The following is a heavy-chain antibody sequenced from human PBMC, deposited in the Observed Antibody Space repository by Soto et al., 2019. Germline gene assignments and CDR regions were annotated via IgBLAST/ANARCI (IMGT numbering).Heavy chain of an antibody. CDR1: GFTFSDYY. CDR3: AGALSSSSGGNWFDP. J-gene: IGHJ5*02. CDR2: ISSSSSYT. Sequence: QVQLVESGGGLVKPGGSLRLSCAASGFTFSDYYMSWIRQAPGKGLEWVSYISSSSSYTNYADSVKGRFTISRDNAKNSLYLQMNSLGAEDTAVYYCAGALSSSSGGNWFDPWGQGTLVTVSS. V-gene: IGHV3-11*06. D-gene: IGHD6-6*01.